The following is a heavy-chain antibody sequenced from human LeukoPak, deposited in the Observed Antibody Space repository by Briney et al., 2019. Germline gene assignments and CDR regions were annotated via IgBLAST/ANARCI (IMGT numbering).Heavy chain of an antibody. CDR1: GGSISSYC. CDR2: IYTSGST. J-gene: IGHJ6*03. CDR3: ARHSLKYYYCMDV. D-gene: IGHD2/OR15-2a*01. V-gene: IGHV4-4*09. Sequence: PSETLSLTCTVSGGSISSYCWRWIRQPPGKGLEGIGYIYTSGSTNYNPSLKSRVTISVDTSKNQFSLKLSSVTAADTAVYYCARHSLKYYYCMDVWGKGTTVTVSS.